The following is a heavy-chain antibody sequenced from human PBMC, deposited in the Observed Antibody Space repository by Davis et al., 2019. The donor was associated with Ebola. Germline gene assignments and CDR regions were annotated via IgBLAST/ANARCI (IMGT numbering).Heavy chain of an antibody. CDR1: GFTFSSYE. V-gene: IGHV3-48*03. Sequence: GGSLRLSCAASGFTFSSYEMNWVRQAPGKGLEWVSYISSSGSTIYYADSVKGRFTISRDNAKNSLYLQMNSLRAEDTAVYYCARSRRLVRYFDLWGRGTLVTVSS. J-gene: IGHJ2*01. CDR2: ISSSGSTI. D-gene: IGHD3-10*01. CDR3: ARSRRLVRYFDL.